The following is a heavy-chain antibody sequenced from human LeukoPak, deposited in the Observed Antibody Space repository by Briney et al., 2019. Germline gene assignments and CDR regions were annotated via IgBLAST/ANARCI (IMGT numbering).Heavy chain of an antibody. CDR3: ARDAYGMDV. CDR2: LRSGTSDT. Sequence: GGSLRLSCAASGFMFSDYYMNWIRQAPGKGLEWISYLRSGTSDTKYADSVKGRFTISRDNANNSLFLQMNSLRAEDTAVYYCARDAYGMDVWGRGTTVIVSS. CDR1: GFMFSDYY. J-gene: IGHJ6*02. V-gene: IGHV3-11*05.